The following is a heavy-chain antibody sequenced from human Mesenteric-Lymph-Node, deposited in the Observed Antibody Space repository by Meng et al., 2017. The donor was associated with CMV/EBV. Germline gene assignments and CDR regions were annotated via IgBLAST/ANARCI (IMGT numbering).Heavy chain of an antibody. CDR2: IYYIGSA. Sequence: TGSGDSIFTSTYYWAWIRQPPGKALEWIGSIYYIGSAYYNPSLKSRLTISVDTSKNQFSLKLTSVTAADTAVYYCARQPGVAVPGTDYWGQGSLVTVSS. CDR1: GDSIFTSTYY. D-gene: IGHD6-19*01. V-gene: IGHV4-39*01. J-gene: IGHJ4*01. CDR3: ARQPGVAVPGTDY.